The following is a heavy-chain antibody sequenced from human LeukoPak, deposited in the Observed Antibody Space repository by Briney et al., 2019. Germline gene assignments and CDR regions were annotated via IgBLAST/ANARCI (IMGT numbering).Heavy chain of an antibody. D-gene: IGHD3-16*01. V-gene: IGHV4-59*01. Sequence: SETLSLTCTVSGGSISSYYWSWIRQPPGKGLEWIGYIYYSGSTNYNPSLKSRVTISVDASKNQFSLKLSSVTAADTAVYYCARDLGDGYFDYWGQGALVTVSS. J-gene: IGHJ4*02. CDR2: IYYSGST. CDR1: GGSISSYY. CDR3: ARDLGDGYFDY.